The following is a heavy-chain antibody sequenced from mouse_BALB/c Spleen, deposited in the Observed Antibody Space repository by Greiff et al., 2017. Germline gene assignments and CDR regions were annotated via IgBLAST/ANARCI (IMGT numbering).Heavy chain of an antibody. CDR3: ARRRLRPFYAMDY. D-gene: IGHD1-2*01. CDR2: IYPGDGDT. V-gene: IGHV1-82*01. Sequence: VQLQQSGPELVKPGASVKISCKASGYAFSSSWMNWVKQRPGQGLEWIGRIYPGDGDTNYNGKFKGKATLTADKSSSTAYMQLRSLTSVDSAVYFWARRRLRPFYAMDYWGQGTSGTVSS. CDR1: GYAFSSSW. J-gene: IGHJ4*01.